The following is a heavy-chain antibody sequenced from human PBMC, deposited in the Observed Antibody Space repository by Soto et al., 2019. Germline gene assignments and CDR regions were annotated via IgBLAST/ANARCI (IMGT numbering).Heavy chain of an antibody. CDR3: ASPKIAFYNWFDP. J-gene: IGHJ5*02. CDR2: MYNTGST. Sequence: SETLSLTCTVSGGSISSYYWSWIRQPPGKGLEWIGYMYNTGSTIYNPSLKSRVTISVDTSKNQFTLKLNSVTAADTAVYYCASPKIAFYNWFDPWGQGTLVTVS. CDR1: GGSISSYY. V-gene: IGHV4-59*12. D-gene: IGHD3-3*02.